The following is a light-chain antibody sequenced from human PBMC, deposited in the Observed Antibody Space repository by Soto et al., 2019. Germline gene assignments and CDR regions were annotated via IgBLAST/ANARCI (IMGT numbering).Light chain of an antibody. Sequence: IVVTHSPSTLPVSPGVRAARCCRASQSISDTLAWYQQKPGQAPRLLIHGASKRAPGSPARFSGSGSGTEFTLTISSLQSEDFAAYYCHPYNNWPRTFGQGTKVDIK. CDR2: GAS. J-gene: IGKJ1*01. CDR3: HPYNNWPRT. CDR1: QSISDT. V-gene: IGKV3D-15*01.